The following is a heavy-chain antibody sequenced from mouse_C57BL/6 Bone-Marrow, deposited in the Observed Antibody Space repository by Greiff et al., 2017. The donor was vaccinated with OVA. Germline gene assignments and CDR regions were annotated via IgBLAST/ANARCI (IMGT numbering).Heavy chain of an antibody. CDR2: IDPSDSYT. Sequence: QVQLQQPGAELVRPGTSVKLSCKASGYTFTSYWMHWVKQRPGQGLEWIGVIDPSDSYTNYNQKFKGKATLTVDTSSSTAYMQLSSLTSEDSAVYYSARWGFYAMDYWGQGTSVTVSS. CDR1: GYTFTSYW. CDR3: ARWGFYAMDY. J-gene: IGHJ4*01. V-gene: IGHV1-59*01.